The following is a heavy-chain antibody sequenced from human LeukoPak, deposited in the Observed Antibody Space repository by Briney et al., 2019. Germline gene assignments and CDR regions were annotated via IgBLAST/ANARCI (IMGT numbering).Heavy chain of an antibody. D-gene: IGHD2-2*03. CDR3: ARSMDIVVVPAAVSSGFDY. CDR2: INPNNGGT. J-gene: IGHJ4*02. V-gene: IGHV1-2*02. CDR1: GYTFTGYY. Sequence: ASVKVSCKASGYTFTGYYMHWVRQAPGQGLEWMGWINPNNGGTNYAQNFQGRVTMTRDTSISSAYMELSRLRSDDTAVYYCARSMDIVVVPAAVSSGFDYWGQGTLVTVSS.